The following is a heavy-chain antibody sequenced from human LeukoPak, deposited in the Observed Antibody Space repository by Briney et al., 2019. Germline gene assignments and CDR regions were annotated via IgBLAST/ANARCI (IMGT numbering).Heavy chain of an antibody. J-gene: IGHJ3*02. D-gene: IGHD3-22*01. CDR1: GYTFTSYG. V-gene: IGHV1-18*01. CDR3: ARGREYDSSGYYVKGAFDI. Sequence: RASVKVSCKASGYTFTSYGISWVRQAPGQGLEWMGWISAYNGNTNYAQKLQGRVTMTTDTSTSTAYMELRSLRSDDTAVYYCARGREYDSSGYYVKGAFDIWGQGTMVTVSS. CDR2: ISAYNGNT.